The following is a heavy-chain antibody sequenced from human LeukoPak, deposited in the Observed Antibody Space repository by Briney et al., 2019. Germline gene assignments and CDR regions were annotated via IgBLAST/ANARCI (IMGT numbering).Heavy chain of an antibody. Sequence: SQTLSLTCTVSGGSISSGGYYWSWIRQHPGKGLEWIGYIYYSGSTYYNPSLKSRVTISVDTSKNQFSLKLSSVTAADMAVYYCARGPQAYYDILYYFDYWGQGTLVTVSS. V-gene: IGHV4-31*03. CDR2: IYYSGST. CDR3: ARGPQAYYDILYYFDY. J-gene: IGHJ4*02. D-gene: IGHD3-9*01. CDR1: GGSISSGGYY.